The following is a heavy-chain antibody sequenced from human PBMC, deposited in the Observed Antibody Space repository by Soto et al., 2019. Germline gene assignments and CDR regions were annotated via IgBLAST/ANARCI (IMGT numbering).Heavy chain of an antibody. CDR2: ISGTGGST. J-gene: IGHJ5*02. Sequence: QAPGKGLEWVSTISGTGGSTHDADSVKGRFTLSRDNSKNTLFLQMNSLRAEDTAIYYCTKGGYYSWFAPWGQGTQVTAPQ. V-gene: IGHV3-23*01. CDR3: TKGGYYSWFAP. D-gene: IGHD2-15*01.